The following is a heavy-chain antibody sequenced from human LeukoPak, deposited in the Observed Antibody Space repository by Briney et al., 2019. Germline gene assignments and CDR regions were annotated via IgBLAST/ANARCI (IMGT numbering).Heavy chain of an antibody. CDR1: GGSFSGYY. J-gene: IGHJ5*02. CDR2: INHSGST. V-gene: IGHV4-34*01. CDR3: ARVGVLLWFGEPQNWFDP. Sequence: TSETLSLTCAVYGGSFSGYYWSWIRQPPGKGLEWIGEINHSGSTNYNPSLKSRVTISVDTSKNQFSLKLSSVTAADTAVYYCARVGVLLWFGEPQNWFDPWGQGTLVTVSS. D-gene: IGHD3-10*01.